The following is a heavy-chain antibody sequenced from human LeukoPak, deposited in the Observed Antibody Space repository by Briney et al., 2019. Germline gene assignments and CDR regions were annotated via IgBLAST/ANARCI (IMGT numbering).Heavy chain of an antibody. J-gene: IGHJ6*03. Sequence: GGSLRLSCAASGFTFSSYAMHWVRQAPGKGLEWVAVISYDGSNKYYADSVKGRFTISRDNSKNTLYLQMNSLRAEDTAVYYCARGGRYMSASWYRSVYYYMDVWGKGTTVTVSS. CDR1: GFTFSSYA. CDR3: ARGGRYMSASWYRSVYYYMDV. CDR2: ISYDGSNK. V-gene: IGHV3-30*04. D-gene: IGHD6-13*01.